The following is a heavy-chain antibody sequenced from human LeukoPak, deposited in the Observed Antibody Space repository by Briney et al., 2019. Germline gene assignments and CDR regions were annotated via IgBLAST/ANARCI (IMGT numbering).Heavy chain of an antibody. CDR2: CSYVGST. Sequence: SETLSLTCTGSVGSISGFYWSWIRQPPGKGLEWIGLCSYVGSTHFNPSVKSRVTISVDTSKNQLSLQLSSVTAADTAVYYCAREGTAGTNLNWFDPWGQGTLVTVSS. J-gene: IGHJ5*02. D-gene: IGHD1-1*01. V-gene: IGHV4-59*01. CDR1: VGSISGFY. CDR3: AREGTAGTNLNWFDP.